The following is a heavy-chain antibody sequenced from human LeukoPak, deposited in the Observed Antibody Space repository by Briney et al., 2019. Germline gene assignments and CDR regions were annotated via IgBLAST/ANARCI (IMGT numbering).Heavy chain of an antibody. CDR2: MNPNSGNT. CDR3: ARGTPIVPAAHSLSTWFDP. CDR1: GYTFTSYD. V-gene: IGHV1-8*03. J-gene: IGHJ5*02. Sequence: ASVKVSCKASGYTFTSYDINWVRQATGQGLEWMGWMNPNSGNTGYAQKFQGRVTITRNTSMSTAYMDLSSLRSEDTAVYYCARGTPIVPAAHSLSTWFDPWGQGTLVTVSS. D-gene: IGHD2-2*01.